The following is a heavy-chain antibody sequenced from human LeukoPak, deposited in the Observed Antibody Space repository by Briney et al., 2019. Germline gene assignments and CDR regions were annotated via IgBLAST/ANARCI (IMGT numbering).Heavy chain of an antibody. D-gene: IGHD4-23*01. V-gene: IGHV3-30*18. CDR2: ISYDGSLK. J-gene: IGHJ4*02. CDR3: AKGLTVVYIDY. Sequence: PGRSLRLSCAASGLTFSSYGMHWVRQAPGKGLEWVAAISYDGSLKYYPDSVKGRFTISRDNSKNTLYLQMNSLRAEDTAVYYCAKGLTVVYIDYWGQGTLVTVSS. CDR1: GLTFSSYG.